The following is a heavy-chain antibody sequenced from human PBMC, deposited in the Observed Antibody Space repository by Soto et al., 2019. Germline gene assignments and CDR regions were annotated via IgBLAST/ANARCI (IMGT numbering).Heavy chain of an antibody. V-gene: IGHV4-30-4*01. D-gene: IGHD2-2*01. J-gene: IGHJ4*02. CDR1: GGSISSGDYY. CDR3: ACWLGYCSSTCCYESLDY. Sequence: SETLSLTCTVSGGSISSGDYYWTWIRQPPGKGLEWIGYIYYSGSTYYNPSLKSRVTISVDTSKNQFSLKLSSVTAADSPVSYCACWLGYCSSTCCYESLDYWGQGTLVTVSS. CDR2: IYYSGST.